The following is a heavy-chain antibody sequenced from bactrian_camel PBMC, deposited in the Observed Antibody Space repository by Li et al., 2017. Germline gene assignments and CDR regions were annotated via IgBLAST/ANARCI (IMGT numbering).Heavy chain of an antibody. CDR1: RYLFSGSFC. CDR3: VAGLAEGRWCPVEATTSEFGY. V-gene: IGHV3S25*01. CDR2: MYQGGAKT. D-gene: IGHD6*01. Sequence: QLVESGGGSVQAGGSLRLSCAASRYLFSGSFCMGWVRQAPGKEREGVAAMYQGGAKTYYGDSVKGRFTISQDYAKKTVYLLMNSLKPEDTAMYTCVAGLAEGRWCPVEATTSEFGYRGQGTQVTVS. J-gene: IGHJ6*01.